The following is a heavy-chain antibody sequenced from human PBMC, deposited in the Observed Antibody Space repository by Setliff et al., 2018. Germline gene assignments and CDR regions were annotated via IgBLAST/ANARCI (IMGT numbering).Heavy chain of an antibody. CDR1: DGSLYSGNYY. CDR3: ARARYCSGGRCYWTWLDS. Sequence: SETLSLTCTVSDGSLYSGNYYWTWIRQPAGKGLEWIAYISYTGSTNYNPSLKSRVTISLDTSKNQFSLKLSSVTAADTAVYYCARARYCSGGRCYWTWLDSWAQGTLVTVSS. V-gene: IGHV4-61*10. D-gene: IGHD2-15*01. CDR2: ISYTGST. J-gene: IGHJ5*01.